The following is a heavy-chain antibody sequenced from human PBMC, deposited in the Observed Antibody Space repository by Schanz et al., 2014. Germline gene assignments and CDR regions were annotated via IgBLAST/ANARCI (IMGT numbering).Heavy chain of an antibody. V-gene: IGHV3-23*01. Sequence: EVQLLESGGGLVQPGGSLKLSCAASGFTFSSYAMTWVRQAPGKGLDWVSVISGSGSSTYYADSVKGRFTISRDNSKNTLYLQMNSLRAEDTAVYYCARAVATIRADSFDIWGQGTMXAVSS. D-gene: IGHD5-12*01. CDR1: GFTFSSYA. CDR2: ISGSGSST. CDR3: ARAVATIRADSFDI. J-gene: IGHJ3*02.